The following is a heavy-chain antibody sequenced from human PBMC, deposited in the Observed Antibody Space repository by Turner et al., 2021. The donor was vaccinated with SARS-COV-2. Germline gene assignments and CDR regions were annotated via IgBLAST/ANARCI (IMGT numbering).Heavy chain of an antibody. D-gene: IGHD3-10*01. Sequence: EVQLLESGGGLVQPGGPLRLPCTASGSTFNNFGMSWVRQAPGKGLEWVSTISGSGENTHYAESVKGRFTISRDNSKNTLYLQMNSLRAEDTAIYYCAKDAGVEESFFDYWGQGTLVTVSS. J-gene: IGHJ4*02. CDR1: GSTFNNFG. CDR3: AKDAGVEESFFDY. V-gene: IGHV3-23*01. CDR2: ISGSGENT.